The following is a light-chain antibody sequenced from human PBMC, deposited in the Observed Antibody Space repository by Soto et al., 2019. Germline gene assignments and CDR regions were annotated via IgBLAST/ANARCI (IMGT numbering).Light chain of an antibody. Sequence: EIVLTQSPATLSFSPGERATLSCRASQSVSSYLAWYQQKPGQAPRLIIYDASNRATGIPARFSGSGSGTAFTLTMSSLEPEDFAVYYCQQRSNWPPLTFGQGTRLEIK. CDR2: DAS. CDR3: QQRSNWPPLT. CDR1: QSVSSY. J-gene: IGKJ5*01. V-gene: IGKV3-11*01.